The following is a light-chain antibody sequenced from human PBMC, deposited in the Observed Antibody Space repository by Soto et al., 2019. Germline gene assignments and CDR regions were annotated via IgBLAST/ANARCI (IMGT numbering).Light chain of an antibody. CDR1: QNINNY. V-gene: IGKV1-39*01. CDR2: AAS. J-gene: IGKJ1*01. Sequence: DIQMTQSPSSLSASVGDRVTITCRASQNINNYLNWYQEKPGKAPKLLIYAASSLQSGVPSRFTGSGSGTGFTLTINSLQPEDFATYYCHQSYNTPQTFGQGTKVEI. CDR3: HQSYNTPQT.